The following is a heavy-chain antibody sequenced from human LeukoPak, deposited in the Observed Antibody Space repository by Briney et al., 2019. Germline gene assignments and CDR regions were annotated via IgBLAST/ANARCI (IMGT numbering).Heavy chain of an antibody. D-gene: IGHD3-10*01. CDR1: GFSVSANY. J-gene: IGHJ4*02. Sequence: PGGSLRPSCAASGFSVSANYMSWVRQAPGKGLEWVSVIYSTGSVYYADSVKGRFTISRDNSKNSVYLHLDSLRDDDTAVYYCARGGSTLDYWGQGTLVTV. CDR2: IYSTGSV. CDR3: ARGGSTLDY. V-gene: IGHV3-53*01.